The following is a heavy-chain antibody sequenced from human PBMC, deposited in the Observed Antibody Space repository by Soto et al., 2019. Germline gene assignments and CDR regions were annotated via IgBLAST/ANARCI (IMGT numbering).Heavy chain of an antibody. CDR3: ARGYHGVCDVEF. J-gene: IGHJ4*02. CDR1: GYTFTGYY. CDR2: INPNSGGT. V-gene: IGHV1-2*04. D-gene: IGHD2-8*01. Sequence: QVQLVQSGAEVKKPGASVKVSCKASGYTFTGYYMHWVRQAPGQGLEWMGWINPNSGGTNYAQEFQGWVTLSMDPSFITVYKELRRLRSYYTAVYYWARGYHGVCDVEFWGKGTLVTVSS.